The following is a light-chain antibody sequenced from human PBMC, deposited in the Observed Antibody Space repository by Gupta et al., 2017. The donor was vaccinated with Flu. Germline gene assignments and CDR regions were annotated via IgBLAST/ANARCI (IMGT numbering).Light chain of an antibody. J-gene: IGLJ2*01. Sequence: SVLTQPPSASGPPGQRVTISCSGSSSNIGSNYVYWYQQLPGTAPKLLIYRNNQRPSGVPDRFSGSKSGTSASLAISGLRSEDEADYYCAAWDDSLSADVVFGGGTKLTVL. V-gene: IGLV1-47*01. CDR2: RNN. CDR1: SSNIGSNY. CDR3: AAWDDSLSADVV.